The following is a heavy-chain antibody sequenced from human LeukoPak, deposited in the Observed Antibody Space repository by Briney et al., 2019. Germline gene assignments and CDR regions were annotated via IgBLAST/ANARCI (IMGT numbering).Heavy chain of an antibody. Sequence: PGGSLRLSCAASGFTVSSNYMSWVRQAPGKGLEWVSAISGSGGSTYYADSVKGRFTISRDNSKNTLYLQMNSLRAEDTAVYYCAKFGSSGYYPYYGMDVWGQGTTVTVSS. V-gene: IGHV3-23*01. D-gene: IGHD3-22*01. CDR3: AKFGSSGYYPYYGMDV. CDR1: GFTVSSNY. CDR2: ISGSGGST. J-gene: IGHJ6*02.